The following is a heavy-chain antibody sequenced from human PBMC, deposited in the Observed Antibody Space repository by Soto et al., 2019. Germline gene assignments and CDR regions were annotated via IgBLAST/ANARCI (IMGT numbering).Heavy chain of an antibody. CDR2: ISSSSSYI. V-gene: IGHV3-21*01. D-gene: IGHD6-13*01. J-gene: IGHJ4*02. CDR1: GFTFSSYS. CDR3: ARDLTGLAAAATNY. Sequence: VPLVESGGGLVKPGGSLRLSCAASGFTFSSYSMNWVRQAPGKGLEWVSSISSSSSYIYYADSVKGRFTISRDNAKNSLYLQMNSLRAEDTAVYYCARDLTGLAAAATNYWGQGTLVTVSS.